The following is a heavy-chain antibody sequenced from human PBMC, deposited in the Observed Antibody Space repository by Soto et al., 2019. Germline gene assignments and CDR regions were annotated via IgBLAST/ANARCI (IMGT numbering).Heavy chain of an antibody. CDR1: GDTFSFYT. J-gene: IGHJ4*02. Sequence: QVQLVQSGAELKKPGSSVKVSCKASGDTFSFYTINWVRQAPGLGLEWMGRVNPILSMSNYAQKFQGRVTMTADKSTSTAYMERRSLRSEDTAFYYCAKSYGSGYRAFDYWGQGALVTVSS. CDR3: AKSYGSGYRAFDY. V-gene: IGHV1-69*02. CDR2: VNPILSMS. D-gene: IGHD3-10*01.